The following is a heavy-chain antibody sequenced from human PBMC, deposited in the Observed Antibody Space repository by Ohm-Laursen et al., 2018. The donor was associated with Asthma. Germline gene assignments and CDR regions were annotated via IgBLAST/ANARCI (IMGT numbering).Heavy chain of an antibody. J-gene: IGHJ4*02. Sequence: LRLSCAASGYTFSRYSIHWVRQVPGKGLEWVASISTASTFIYYADSVRGRFTTSRDNAKNTLYLQMNSLRAEDTAVYYCTRGGHYGSYFDYWGQGTLVTVSS. D-gene: IGHD4-17*01. CDR2: ISTASTFI. CDR1: GYTFSRYS. CDR3: TRGGHYGSYFDY. V-gene: IGHV3-21*01.